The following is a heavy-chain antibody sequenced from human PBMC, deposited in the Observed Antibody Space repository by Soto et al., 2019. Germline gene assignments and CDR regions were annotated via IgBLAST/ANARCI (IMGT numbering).Heavy chain of an antibody. CDR3: ARDRWFRGTTGYYYYGMDV. J-gene: IGHJ6*02. CDR1: GFTFSSYL. CDR2: IKQDGSEK. V-gene: IGHV3-7*01. D-gene: IGHD4-17*01. Sequence: GGSLRLSCAASGFTFSSYLMSWVRPAPGKGLEWVANIKQDGSEKYYVDSVKGRFTISRDNAKNSLYLQMNSLRAEDTAVYYCARDRWFRGTTGYYYYGMDVWGQGTTVTVSS.